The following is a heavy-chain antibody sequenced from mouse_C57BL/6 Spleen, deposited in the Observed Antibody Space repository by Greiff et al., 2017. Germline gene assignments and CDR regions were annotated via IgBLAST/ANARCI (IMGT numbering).Heavy chain of an antibody. J-gene: IGHJ4*01. CDR2: INPSSGYT. CDR1: GYTFTSYT. D-gene: IGHD2-1*01. CDR3: ARDRYGNYGDYAMDD. Sequence: QVQLQQSGAELARPGASVKMSCKASGYTFTSYTMHWVKQRPGQGLEWIGYINPSSGYTKYNQKFKDKATLTADKSSSTAYMQLSSLTSEDSAVYYCARDRYGNYGDYAMDDWGQGTSVTVSS. V-gene: IGHV1-4*01.